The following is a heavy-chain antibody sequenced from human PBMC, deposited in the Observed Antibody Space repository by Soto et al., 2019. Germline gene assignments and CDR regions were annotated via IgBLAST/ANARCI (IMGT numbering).Heavy chain of an antibody. J-gene: IGHJ4*02. CDR1: GFTFSSYS. V-gene: IGHV3-21*01. D-gene: IGHD5-18*01. CDR2: ISSSSSYI. Sequence: GGSLRLSCAASGFTFSSYSMNWVRQAPGKGLEWVSSISSSSSYIYYADSVKGRFTISRDNAKNSLYLQMNSLRAEDTAVYYCALSRVDTAIVSFDYLDQGTLVTVSS. CDR3: ALSRVDTAIVSFDY.